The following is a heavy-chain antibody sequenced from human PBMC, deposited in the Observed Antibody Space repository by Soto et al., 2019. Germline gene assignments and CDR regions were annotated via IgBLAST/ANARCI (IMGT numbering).Heavy chain of an antibody. CDR2: IWYDGSNK. CDR1: GFTFSSHG. D-gene: IGHD1-1*01. V-gene: IGHV3-33*01. Sequence: QVQLVQSGGGVVQPGRSLRLSCGASGFTFSSHGMHWVRQAPGKGLEWVAVIWYDGSNKYDANSVRGRFTISRDNSKNTVDLQMNSLRAEDTAVYYCARWGDNKVFDYWGQGTLVTVSS. CDR3: ARWGDNKVFDY. J-gene: IGHJ4*02.